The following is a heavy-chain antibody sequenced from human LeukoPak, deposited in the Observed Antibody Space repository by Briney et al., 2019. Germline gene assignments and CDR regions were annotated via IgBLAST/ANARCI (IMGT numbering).Heavy chain of an antibody. V-gene: IGHV4-61*02. Sequence: ASETLSLTCTVSGGSISSRSYYWSWIRQPAGKGLEWIGRIYTSGSTNYNPSLKSRVTISIDTSKNQFSLKLSSVTAADTAVYYCARFIAAAGTTFDYWGQGTLVTVSS. CDR1: GGSISSRSYY. CDR2: IYTSGST. CDR3: ARFIAAAGTTFDY. J-gene: IGHJ4*02. D-gene: IGHD6-13*01.